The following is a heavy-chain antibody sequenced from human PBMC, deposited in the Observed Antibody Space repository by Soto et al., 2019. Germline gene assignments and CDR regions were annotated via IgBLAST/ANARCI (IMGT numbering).Heavy chain of an antibody. Sequence: QVQLVESGGGVVQPRRSLRLSCAAAGFTFSSYGMHWVRQAPGKGLEWVAVISYDGSNKYYADSVKGRFTISREYYKNPLYQQMNSLRAEDTAVYYCAKGTPYYYYCMDAWGQGTTVTVSS. D-gene: IGHD2-2*01. CDR3: AKGTPYYYYCMDA. V-gene: IGHV3-30*18. CDR1: GFTFSSYG. CDR2: ISYDGSNK. J-gene: IGHJ6*02.